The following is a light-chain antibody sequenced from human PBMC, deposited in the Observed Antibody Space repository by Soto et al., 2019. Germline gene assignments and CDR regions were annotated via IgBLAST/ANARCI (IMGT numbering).Light chain of an antibody. J-gene: IGKJ1*01. CDR3: QQYNIWPPWT. Sequence: EMVMTQSPATLSVSPGERATLSCRASQSVSSNLAWYQQKPGQAPRLLIYGASTRATGIPARFSGSGSGTEFTLAISSLQSEDFAVYCCQQYNIWPPWTFGQGTKVEIK. CDR1: QSVSSN. CDR2: GAS. V-gene: IGKV3-15*01.